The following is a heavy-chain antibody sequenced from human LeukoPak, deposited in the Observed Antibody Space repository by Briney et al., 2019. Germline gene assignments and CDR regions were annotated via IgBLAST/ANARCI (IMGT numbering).Heavy chain of an antibody. D-gene: IGHD4-11*01. J-gene: IGHJ6*03. Sequence: SETLSLTCTVSGGSISSYYWSWIRQPAGKGLEWIGRIYTSGSTNYNPSLKSRVTMSVDTSKNQFSLKLSSVTAADTAVYYCARDWTTVTFGVAGPDYYMDVWGKGTTVTVSS. CDR2: IYTSGST. CDR3: ARDWTTVTFGVAGPDYYMDV. CDR1: GGSISSYY. V-gene: IGHV4-4*07.